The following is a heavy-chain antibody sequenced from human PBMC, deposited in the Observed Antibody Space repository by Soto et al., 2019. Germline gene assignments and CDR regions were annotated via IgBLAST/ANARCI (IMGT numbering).Heavy chain of an antibody. CDR2: ISGSGGST. CDR3: ARELIGYCSSTSCYSDY. J-gene: IGHJ4*02. D-gene: IGHD2-2*01. Sequence: PGGSLRLSCAASGFTFSSYAMSWVRQAPGKGLEWVSAISGSGGSTYYADSVKGRFTTSRDNSKNTLYLQMNSLRAEDTAVYYCARELIGYCSSTSCYSDYWGQGTLVTVSS. CDR1: GFTFSSYA. V-gene: IGHV3-23*01.